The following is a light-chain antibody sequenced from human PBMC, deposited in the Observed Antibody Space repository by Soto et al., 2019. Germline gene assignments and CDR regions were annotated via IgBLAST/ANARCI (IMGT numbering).Light chain of an antibody. V-gene: IGLV2-18*02. CDR3: SSYTSSSTYV. Sequence: QSALTQPPSVSGSPGQSVTISCTGTISDAGFYARVSWYQQPPGTAPKLLIYDVTSRPSGVPDSFSGSRSGKTAPLTISGLQAEDEADYYCSSYTSSSTYVFGPGTKVTVL. J-gene: IGLJ1*01. CDR2: DVT. CDR1: ISDAGFYAR.